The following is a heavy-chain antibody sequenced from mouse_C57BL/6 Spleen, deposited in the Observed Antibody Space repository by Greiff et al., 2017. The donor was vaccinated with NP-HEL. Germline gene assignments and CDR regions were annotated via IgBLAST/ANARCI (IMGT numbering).Heavy chain of an antibody. CDR3: AVSSGYGYFDY. D-gene: IGHD3-2*02. CDR2: IHPNSGST. CDR1: GYTFTSYW. Sequence: QVQLQQPGAELVKPGASVKLSCKASGYTFTSYWMHWVKQRPGQGLEWIGMIHPNSGSTNYNEKFKSKATLTVDKSSSTAYMQLSSLTSEDSAVYYCAVSSGYGYFDYWGQGTTLTVSS. V-gene: IGHV1-64*01. J-gene: IGHJ2*01.